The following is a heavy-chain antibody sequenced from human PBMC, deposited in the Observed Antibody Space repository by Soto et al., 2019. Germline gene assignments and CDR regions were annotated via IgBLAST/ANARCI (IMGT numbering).Heavy chain of an antibody. Sequence: QVQLVQSGAEVKKPGSSVKVSCKASGGIFSTYAISWLRQAPGQGLERMGGIIPLFGTPNYAQRFQGRVTITADESRSTAYMELNRLRSEDTAVYYCARDRDDYGSGNYYNRIDFWGQGTLVTVSS. CDR2: IIPLFGTP. D-gene: IGHD3-10*01. CDR1: GGIFSTYA. CDR3: ARDRDDYGSGNYYNRIDF. J-gene: IGHJ4*02. V-gene: IGHV1-69*01.